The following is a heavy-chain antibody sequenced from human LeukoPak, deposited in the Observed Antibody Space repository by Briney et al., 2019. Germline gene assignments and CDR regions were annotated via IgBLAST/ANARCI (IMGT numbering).Heavy chain of an antibody. J-gene: IGHJ4*02. CDR3: AKEGGFTYYDFWSGYPLDY. D-gene: IGHD3-3*01. Sequence: GGSLRLSRAASGFTFSSYAMSWVRQAPGKGLEWVSAISGSGGSTYYADSVKGRFTISRDNSKNTLYLQMNSLRAEDTAVYYCAKEGGFTYYDFWSGYPLDYWGQGTLVTVSS. V-gene: IGHV3-23*01. CDR2: ISGSGGST. CDR1: GFTFSSYA.